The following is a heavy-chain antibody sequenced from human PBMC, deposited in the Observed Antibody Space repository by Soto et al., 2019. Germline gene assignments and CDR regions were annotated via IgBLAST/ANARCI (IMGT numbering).Heavy chain of an antibody. CDR3: AKVTRADTRRRVDFDY. Sequence: GGSLRLSCAASGFTFSSYAMSWVRQAPGKGLEWVSAISGSGGSTYYADSVKGRFTISRDNSKNTLYLQMNSLRAEDTAVYYCAKVTRADTRRRVDFDYWGQGTLVTVSS. CDR2: ISGSGGST. CDR1: GFTFSSYA. J-gene: IGHJ4*02. V-gene: IGHV3-23*01. D-gene: IGHD1-20*01.